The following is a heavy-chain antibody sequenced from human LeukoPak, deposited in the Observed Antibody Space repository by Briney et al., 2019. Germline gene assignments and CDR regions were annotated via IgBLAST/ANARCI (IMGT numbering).Heavy chain of an antibody. CDR2: IYHSGST. J-gene: IGHJ4*02. Sequence: PSETLSFTCAVSGGSISSNNWWSWVRQPPGKGLEWIGEIYHSGSTNYNPSLKSRVTISVDKSKNQFSLKLSSVTAADTAVYYCARDLASMVRGVIVDDYWGQGTLVTVSS. CDR3: ARDLASMVRGVIVDDY. D-gene: IGHD3-10*01. V-gene: IGHV4-4*02. CDR1: GGSISSNNW.